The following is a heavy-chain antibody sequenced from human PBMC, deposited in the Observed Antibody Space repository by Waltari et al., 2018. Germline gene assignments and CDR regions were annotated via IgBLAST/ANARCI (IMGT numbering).Heavy chain of an antibody. Sequence: EVQLVESGGGLVKPGGYLRLSCAAAGFTFSNAWMSWVRQAPGTGREWVGRIKSKTDGGTTDYAAPVKGRFTISRDDSKNTLYLQMNSLKTEDTAVYYCTTGMWDMVQGVIIPYYYYMDVWGKGTTVTVSS. V-gene: IGHV3-15*01. D-gene: IGHD3-10*01. J-gene: IGHJ6*03. CDR2: IKSKTDGGTT. CDR3: TTGMWDMVQGVIIPYYYYMDV. CDR1: GFTFSNAW.